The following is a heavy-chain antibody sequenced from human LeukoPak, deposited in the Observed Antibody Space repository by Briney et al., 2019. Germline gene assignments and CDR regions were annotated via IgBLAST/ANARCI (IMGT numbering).Heavy chain of an antibody. Sequence: PGGSLRLSCTASGFTFSSYWMSWVRQAPGKGLEWVANIKHDGSEKYYVDSVKGRSTISRDNAKNSLYLQMNSLRAEDTAVYYCAREGTYYEYVWGSSPGGQGTLVTVSS. V-gene: IGHV3-7*01. D-gene: IGHD3-16*01. CDR1: GFTFSSYW. CDR3: AREGTYYEYVWGSSP. J-gene: IGHJ4*02. CDR2: IKHDGSEK.